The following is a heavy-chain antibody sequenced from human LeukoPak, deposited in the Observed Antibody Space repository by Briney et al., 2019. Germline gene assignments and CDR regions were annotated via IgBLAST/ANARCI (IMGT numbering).Heavy chain of an antibody. D-gene: IGHD6-13*01. CDR3: AHISSSSPDY. CDR1: GFTFSSYA. CDR2: ISGSGGST. J-gene: IGHJ4*02. V-gene: IGHV3-23*01. Sequence: GGSLRLSCAASGFTFSSYAMSWVGQAPGKGLEWVSAISGSGGSTYYADAVKGRFTISRDNSKNTLYLQMKSLRAEDTAVYSCAHISSSSPDYWGQGTLVTVSS.